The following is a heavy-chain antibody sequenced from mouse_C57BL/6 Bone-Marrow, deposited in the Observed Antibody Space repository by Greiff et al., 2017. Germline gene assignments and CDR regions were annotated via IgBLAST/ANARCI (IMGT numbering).Heavy chain of an antibody. V-gene: IGHV1-55*01. CDR3: ASDGYHIWYFDV. D-gene: IGHD2-3*01. CDR1: GYTFTSYW. Sequence: VQLQQPGAELVKPGASVKMSCKASGYTFTSYWITWVKQRPGHGLEWIGDIYPGSGSTNYNEKFKSKATLTVDTSSSTAYMQLSSLTSEDSAVYYCASDGYHIWYFDVWGTGTTVTVSS. CDR2: IYPGSGST. J-gene: IGHJ1*03.